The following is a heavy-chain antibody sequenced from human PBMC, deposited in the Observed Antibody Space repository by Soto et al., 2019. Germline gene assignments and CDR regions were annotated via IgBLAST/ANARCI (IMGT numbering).Heavy chain of an antibody. V-gene: IGHV4-34*01. CDR2: INHSGST. Sequence: ETLSLTCAVYGGSFSGYYWSWIRQPPGKGLEWIGEINHSGSTNYNPSLKSRVTISVDTSKNQFSLKLSSVTAADTAVYYCARGGRKWLLRYFDYWGQGTLVTVPQ. CDR1: GGSFSGYY. CDR3: ARGGRKWLLRYFDY. J-gene: IGHJ4*02. D-gene: IGHD3-22*01.